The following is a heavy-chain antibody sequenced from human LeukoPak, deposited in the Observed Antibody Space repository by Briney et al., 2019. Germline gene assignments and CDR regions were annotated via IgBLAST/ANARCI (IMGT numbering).Heavy chain of an antibody. J-gene: IGHJ3*02. V-gene: IGHV4-61*02. CDR2: IYTSGST. Sequence: SETLSLTCTVSRGAITSGGYSWNWIRQPAGKGLEWIGRIYTSGSTNYNPSLKSRVTISVDTSKNQFSLKLSSVTAADTAVYYCARAGGGIRRAFDIWGQGTMVTVSS. CDR1: RGAITSGGYS. CDR3: ARAGGGIRRAFDI. D-gene: IGHD3-16*01.